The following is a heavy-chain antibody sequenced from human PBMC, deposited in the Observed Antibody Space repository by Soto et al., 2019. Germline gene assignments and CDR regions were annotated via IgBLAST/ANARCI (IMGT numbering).Heavy chain of an antibody. V-gene: IGHV3-23*01. J-gene: IGHJ4*02. CDR1: GFTFSSYA. CDR3: ASETMVRGGTFDY. CDR2: ISGSGGST. D-gene: IGHD3-10*01. Sequence: EVQLLESGGGLVQPRGSLRLSCAASGFTFSSYAMSWVRQAPGKGLEWVSAISGSGGSTYYADSVKGRFTISRDNSKNTLYLQMNSLRAEDTAVYYCASETMVRGGTFDYWGQGTLVTVSS.